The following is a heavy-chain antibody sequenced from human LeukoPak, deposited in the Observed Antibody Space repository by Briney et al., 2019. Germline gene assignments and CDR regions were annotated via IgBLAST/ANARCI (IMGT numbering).Heavy chain of an antibody. D-gene: IGHD3-16*01. CDR3: TKRGAYHVDY. CDR2: ITSGDGSP. CDR1: GFTFGTSA. V-gene: IGHV3-23*01. J-gene: IGHJ4*02. Sequence: GGSLRLSCAASGFTFGTSAMSWVRQTPEKGLEWVSTITSGDGSPYYADSVKGRFTISRDNSNNMLYLQMNSLRAEDTAVYYCTKRGAYHVDYWGRGIPVTVSS.